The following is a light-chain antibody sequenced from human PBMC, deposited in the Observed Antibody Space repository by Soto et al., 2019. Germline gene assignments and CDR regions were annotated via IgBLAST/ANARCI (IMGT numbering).Light chain of an antibody. V-gene: IGLV2-11*01. CDR3: CSYAGGSYV. CDR1: SSDVGGYNY. J-gene: IGLJ1*01. Sequence: QSVLTQTRSVSGSPGQSVAISCTGTSSDVGGYNYVSWYQQHPGKAPKLMIYDVSKRPSGVPDRFSGSKPGNTASLTISGLQAEDEADYYCCSYAGGSYVFGTGTKVTVL. CDR2: DVS.